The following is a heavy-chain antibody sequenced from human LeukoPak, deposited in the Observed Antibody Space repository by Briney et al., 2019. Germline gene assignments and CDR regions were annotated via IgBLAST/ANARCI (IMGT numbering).Heavy chain of an antibody. Sequence: GGSLRLSCVASGFTFSYSWMIWVRQAPGKGLEWVANINQPGSQKYHVGSVKGRFTISRDNARNSLFLQMNSLTADDTAVYYCARGLGKGSSDYWGQGTLVTVSS. D-gene: IGHD6-6*01. CDR1: GFTFSYSW. J-gene: IGHJ4*02. CDR2: INQPGSQK. CDR3: ARGLGKGSSDY. V-gene: IGHV3-7*03.